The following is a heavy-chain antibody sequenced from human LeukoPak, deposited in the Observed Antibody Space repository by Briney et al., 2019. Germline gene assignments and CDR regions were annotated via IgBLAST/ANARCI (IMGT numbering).Heavy chain of an antibody. V-gene: IGHV3-49*04. CDR1: GFTFGDHA. Sequence: GSLRLSCTASGFTFGDHAMSWVRQAPGKGLEWVGFIRSKTYGKTTEYAASVKGRFTISRDDSKNIAYLQMNSLKTEDTAIYYCTRFVPYLDYWGQGTLVTVSS. D-gene: IGHD3-16*01. J-gene: IGHJ4*02. CDR2: IRSKTYGKTT. CDR3: TRFVPYLDY.